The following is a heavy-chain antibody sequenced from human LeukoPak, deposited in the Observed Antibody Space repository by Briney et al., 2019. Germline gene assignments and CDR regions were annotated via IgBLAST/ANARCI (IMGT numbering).Heavy chain of an antibody. D-gene: IGHD2-2*01. CDR1: GFTFSSYA. V-gene: IGHV3-23*01. CDR3: AKDRRYCSSTSCTTGRAYYGMDV. CDR2: ISGSGGST. J-gene: IGHJ6*02. Sequence: GGSLRLSCAASGFTFSSYAMSWVRQAPGKGLEWVSAISGSGGSTYYADSVKGRFTISRDNSKNTLYLQMNSLRAEDTAVYYCAKDRRYCSSTSCTTGRAYYGMDVWGQGTTVTVSS.